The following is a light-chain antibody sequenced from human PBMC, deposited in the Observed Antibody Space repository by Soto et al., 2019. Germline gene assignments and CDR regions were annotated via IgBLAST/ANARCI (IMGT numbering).Light chain of an antibody. Sequence: QAVVTQPPSVSGAPGQRVTISCTGSSSNIGAGYDVHWYQQLPGTAPKLLIYGNSNRPSGVPDRFSGSKSGTSASLAITGLHAEYEADYYCQSYDSSLSGNVVFGGGTKLAVL. V-gene: IGLV1-40*01. CDR1: SSNIGAGYD. CDR3: QSYDSSLSGNVV. CDR2: GNS. J-gene: IGLJ2*01.